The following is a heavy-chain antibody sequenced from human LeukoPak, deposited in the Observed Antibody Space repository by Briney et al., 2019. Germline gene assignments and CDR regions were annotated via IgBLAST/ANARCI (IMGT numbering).Heavy chain of an antibody. J-gene: IGHJ4*02. V-gene: IGHV4-4*07. CDR2: IYTSGST. Sequence: SETLSLTCTVSGVSVSSYYWSWIRQPAGMGLEWIGRIYTSGSTNYNPSLKSRVTMSVDTSKNQFSLKLSSVTAADTAVYYCARGYYDFWSGEDYFDYWGQGTLVTVSS. CDR1: GVSVSSYY. D-gene: IGHD3-3*01. CDR3: ARGYYDFWSGEDYFDY.